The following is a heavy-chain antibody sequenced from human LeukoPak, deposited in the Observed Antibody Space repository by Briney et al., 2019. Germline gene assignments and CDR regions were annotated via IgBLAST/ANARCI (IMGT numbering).Heavy chain of an antibody. V-gene: IGHV3-7*03. CDR3: AKEYEYCSGGSCYSFFDY. J-gene: IGHJ4*02. CDR1: GFPFSSYW. CDR2: IKQDGSKK. Sequence: GGSLRLSCVASGFPFSSYWMTWVRQAPGKGLEWVANIKQDGSKKSYVDSVKGRFTICRDNAKNSLYLQMNSLRAEDTAVYYCAKEYEYCSGGSCYSFFDYWGQGTLVTVSS. D-gene: IGHD2-15*01.